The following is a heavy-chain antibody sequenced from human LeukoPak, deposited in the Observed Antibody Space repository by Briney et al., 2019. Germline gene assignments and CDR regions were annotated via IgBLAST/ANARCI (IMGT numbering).Heavy chain of an antibody. D-gene: IGHD5-18*01. V-gene: IGHV3-9*01. Sequence: GGSLRLSCAASGFTFDDYAMHWVRQAPGKGLEWVSGISWNSGSLGYADSVKGRFTISRDNSKNTLFLQMNSLTTEDTAVYYCARDPDTAMISVGVLDHWGQGSLVTVSS. CDR2: ISWNSGSL. CDR3: ARDPDTAMISVGVLDH. J-gene: IGHJ4*02. CDR1: GFTFDDYA.